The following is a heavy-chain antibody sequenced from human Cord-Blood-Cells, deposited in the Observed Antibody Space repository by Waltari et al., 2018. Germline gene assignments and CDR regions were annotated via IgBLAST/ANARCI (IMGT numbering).Heavy chain of an antibody. Sequence: QVQLQQWGAGLLKPSETLSLTRAVYGGSFSGYHWRWIRQPPGKGLEWIGEINHSGSTNYNPSLKSRVTISVDTSKNQFSLKLSSVTAADTAVYYCARGGSRSYGHWFDPWGQGTLVTVSS. D-gene: IGHD1-26*01. CDR1: GGSFSGYH. J-gene: IGHJ5*02. CDR3: ARGGSRSYGHWFDP. CDR2: INHSGST. V-gene: IGHV4-34*01.